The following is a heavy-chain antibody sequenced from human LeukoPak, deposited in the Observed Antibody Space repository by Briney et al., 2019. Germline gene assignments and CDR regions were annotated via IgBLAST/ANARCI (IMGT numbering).Heavy chain of an antibody. V-gene: IGHV1-69*06. CDR1: GGTFSSYA. D-gene: IGHD4-17*01. CDR3: VTAPYGDYYYYMDV. Sequence: ASVKVSCKASGGTFSSYAISWVRQAPGQGLGWMGGIIPIFGTANYAQKFQGRVTITADKSTSTAYMELSSLRAEDTAVYYCVTAPYGDYYYYMDVWGKGTTVTISS. J-gene: IGHJ6*03. CDR2: IIPIFGTA.